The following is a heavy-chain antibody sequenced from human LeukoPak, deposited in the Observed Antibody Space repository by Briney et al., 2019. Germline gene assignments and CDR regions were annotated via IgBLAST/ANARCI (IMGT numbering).Heavy chain of an antibody. J-gene: IGHJ4*02. CDR3: ARREGIYDILTGYFDY. CDR2: IYYSGST. CDR1: GGSISSSSYY. V-gene: IGHV4-39*01. D-gene: IGHD3-9*01. Sequence: LETLSLTCTVSGGSISSSSYYWGWIRQPPGKGLEWIGSIYYSGSTYYNPSLKSRVTISVDTSKNQFSLKLSSVTAADTAVYYCARREGIYDILTGYFDYWGQGTLVTVSS.